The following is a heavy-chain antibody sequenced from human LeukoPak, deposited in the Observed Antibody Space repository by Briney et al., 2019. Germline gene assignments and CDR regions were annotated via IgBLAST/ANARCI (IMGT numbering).Heavy chain of an antibody. D-gene: IGHD2-2*01. CDR2: IYPGDSDT. V-gene: IGHV5-51*01. Sequence: GESLKISCKGSGYSFTSYWIGWVRQMPGKGLEWMGIIYPGDSDTRYSPSFQGQVTISADKSISTAYLQWSSLKASGTAMYYCARQGDIVVVPAAIGWFDPWGQGTLVTVSS. CDR3: ARQGDIVVVPAAIGWFDP. J-gene: IGHJ5*02. CDR1: GYSFTSYW.